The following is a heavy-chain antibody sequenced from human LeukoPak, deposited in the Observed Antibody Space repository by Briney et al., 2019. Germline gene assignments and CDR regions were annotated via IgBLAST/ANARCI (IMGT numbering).Heavy chain of an antibody. CDR2: FDPEDGET. CDR1: GYTLTELS. CDR3: ATGPPYDILRDYYYYYGMDV. V-gene: IGHV1-24*01. J-gene: IGHJ6*02. D-gene: IGHD3-9*01. Sequence: ASVKVSCKVSGYTLTELSMHWVRQAPGKGLEWMGGFDPEDGETIYAQKFQGRVTMTEDTSTDTAYMELSSLRSEDTAVYYCATGPPYDILRDYYYYYGMDVWGQGTTATVSS.